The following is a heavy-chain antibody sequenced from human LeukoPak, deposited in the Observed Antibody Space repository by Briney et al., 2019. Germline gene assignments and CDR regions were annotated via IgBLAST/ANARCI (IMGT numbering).Heavy chain of an antibody. D-gene: IGHD5-18*01. J-gene: IGHJ4*02. CDR3: ARRTAMALPQFDY. V-gene: IGHV5-51*01. Sequence: GESLKISCKGSGYSCTSYWIGWVRQMPGKGLEWMGIIYPGDSDTRYSPSFQGQVTISADKSISTAYLQWSSLKASDTAMYYCARRTAMALPQFDYWGQGTLVTVSS. CDR2: IYPGDSDT. CDR1: GYSCTSYW.